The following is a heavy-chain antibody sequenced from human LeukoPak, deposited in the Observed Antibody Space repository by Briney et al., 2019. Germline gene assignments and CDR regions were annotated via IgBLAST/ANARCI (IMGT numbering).Heavy chain of an antibody. CDR1: GGSFGGYY. D-gene: IGHD3-3*01. Sequence: KASETLSLTCAVYGGSFGGYYWSWIRQPPGKGLEWIGEINHSGSTNYNPSLKSRVTISVDTSKNQFSLKLSSVTAADTAVYYCARAPPYYDFWSGYYTGHAINWFDPWGQGTLVTVSS. V-gene: IGHV4-34*01. CDR2: INHSGST. CDR3: ARAPPYYDFWSGYYTGHAINWFDP. J-gene: IGHJ5*02.